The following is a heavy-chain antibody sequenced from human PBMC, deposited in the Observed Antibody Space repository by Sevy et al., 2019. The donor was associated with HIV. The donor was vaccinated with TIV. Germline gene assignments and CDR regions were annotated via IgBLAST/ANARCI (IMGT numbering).Heavy chain of an antibody. CDR2: ISSSGSTI. CDR1: GFTFSSYE. D-gene: IGHD3-22*01. Sequence: GGSLRLSCAASGFTFSSYEMNWVRQAPGKGLEWVPYISSSGSTIYYADSVKGRFTISRDNAKNSLYLQMNSLRAEDTAVYYCASLWYYYDSSGERWGQGTLVTVSS. CDR3: ASLWYYYDSSGER. J-gene: IGHJ4*02. V-gene: IGHV3-48*03.